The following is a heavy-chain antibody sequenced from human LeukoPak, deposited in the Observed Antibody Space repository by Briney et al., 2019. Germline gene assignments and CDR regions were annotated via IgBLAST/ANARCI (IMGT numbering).Heavy chain of an antibody. Sequence: PSETLSLTCTVSGGSISTSRYYWGWIRQPPGKGLEWIGSIYYSGSTYYNPSLESRVTISVDTSKNQFSLRLTSVTAADTAVYYCARQTGSGLFILPGGQGTLVTVSS. CDR3: ARQTGSGLFILP. CDR2: IYYSGST. CDR1: GGSISTSRYY. D-gene: IGHD3/OR15-3a*01. V-gene: IGHV4-39*01. J-gene: IGHJ4*02.